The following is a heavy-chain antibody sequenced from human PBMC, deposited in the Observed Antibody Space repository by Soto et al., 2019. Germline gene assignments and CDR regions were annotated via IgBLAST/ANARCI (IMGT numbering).Heavy chain of an antibody. CDR3: AREMVPGYYDGSGRFDP. J-gene: IGHJ5*02. D-gene: IGHD3-22*01. CDR2: IYYSGST. V-gene: IGHV4-31*03. Sequence: SETLSLTCTVSGGSISSDAYYWTWIRQHPGKGLEWIGYIYYSGSTYYNPSLKSRVTISLDMSKNQFSLGLSSVTAADTAVYHCAREMVPGYYDGSGRFDPWGQGTLVTVSS. CDR1: GGSISSDAYY.